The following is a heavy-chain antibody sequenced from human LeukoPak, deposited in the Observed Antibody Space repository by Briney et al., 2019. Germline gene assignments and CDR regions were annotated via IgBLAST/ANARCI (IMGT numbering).Heavy chain of an antibody. CDR2: ISGSGVST. J-gene: IGHJ4*02. D-gene: IGHD3-22*01. V-gene: IGHV3-23*01. Sequence: PGGSLRLSCAASGFTFSSYAMSWVRQAPGKGLEWVSAISGSGVSTYYADSVKGRFTISRDNSKNTLYLQMNSLRAEDTAVYYCARAGYDSSGYDPLAFDYWGQGTLVTVSS. CDR1: GFTFSSYA. CDR3: ARAGYDSSGYDPLAFDY.